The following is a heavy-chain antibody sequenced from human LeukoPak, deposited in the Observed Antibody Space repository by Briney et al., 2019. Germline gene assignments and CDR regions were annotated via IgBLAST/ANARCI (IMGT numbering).Heavy chain of an antibody. CDR1: GGSISSYY. D-gene: IGHD2-2*02. Sequence: PSETLSLTCTVSGGSISSYYWSWIRQPAGKGLEWIGRIYTSGSTNYNPSLKSRVTMSVDTSKNQFSLKLSSVTAADTAVYYCARDYVGYCSSTSCYTEYFQHWARAPWSPSPQ. CDR3: ARDYVGYCSSTSCYTEYFQH. J-gene: IGHJ1*01. CDR2: IYTSGST. V-gene: IGHV4-4*07.